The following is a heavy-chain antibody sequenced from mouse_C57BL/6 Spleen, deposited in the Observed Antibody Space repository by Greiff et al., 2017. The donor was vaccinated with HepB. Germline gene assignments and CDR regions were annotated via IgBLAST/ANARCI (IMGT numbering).Heavy chain of an antibody. J-gene: IGHJ3*01. CDR2: IWSDGST. V-gene: IGHV2-6-1*01. CDR1: GFSLTSYG. CDR3: ARHDDGYYEGFAY. Sequence: VKLQESGPGLVAPSQSLSITCTVSGFSLTSYGVHWVRQPPGKGLEWLVVIWSDGSTTYNSALKSRLSISKDNSKSQVFLKMNSLQTDDTAMYYCARHDDGYYEGFAYWGQGTLVTVSA. D-gene: IGHD2-3*01.